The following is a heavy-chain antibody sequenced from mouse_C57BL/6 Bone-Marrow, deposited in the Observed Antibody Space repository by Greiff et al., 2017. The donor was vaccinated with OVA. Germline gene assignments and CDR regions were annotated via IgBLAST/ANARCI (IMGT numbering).Heavy chain of an antibody. CDR3: ARFRITFWYFDV. CDR2: IDPSDSYT. CDR1: GYTFTSYW. Sequence: QVQLQQPGAELVMPGASVKLSRKASGYTFTSYWMHWVKQRPGQGLEWIGEIDPSDSYTNYNQKFKGKSTLTVDKSSSTAYMQLSSLTSEDSAVYYCARFRITFWYFDVWGTGTTVTVSS. V-gene: IGHV1-69*01. D-gene: IGHD1-3*01. J-gene: IGHJ1*03.